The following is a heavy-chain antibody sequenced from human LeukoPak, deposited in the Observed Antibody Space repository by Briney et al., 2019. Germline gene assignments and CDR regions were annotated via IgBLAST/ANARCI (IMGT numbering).Heavy chain of an antibody. V-gene: IGHV4-34*01. Sequence: PSETLSLTCAVYGGSFSHSYWNWVRQSPGKGLEWIGEINHSGISSYKPCLSSRVTMSQDSYKNPVSLKLASATAADTAVYYCVRGPDHAKVGYWGQGTPVTVSS. CDR2: INHSGIS. CDR1: GGSFSHSY. D-gene: IGHD1-14*01. J-gene: IGHJ4*02. CDR3: VRGPDHAKVGY.